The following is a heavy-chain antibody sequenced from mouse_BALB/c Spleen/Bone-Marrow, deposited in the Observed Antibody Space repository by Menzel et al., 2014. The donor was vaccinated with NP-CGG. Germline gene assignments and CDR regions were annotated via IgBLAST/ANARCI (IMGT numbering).Heavy chain of an antibody. CDR3: ARFPYDYGGGDY. V-gene: IGHV14-3*02. J-gene: IGHJ2*01. D-gene: IGHD2-4*01. Sequence: EVQLQQSGAELVKPGASVKLSCTASGFNIKDTYMHWVKQRPEQGLEWIGRIDPANGNTKYDPKFQGKATITADTSSNTDYLQLSSLTSEDTAVYYCARFPYDYGGGDYWGQGTTLTVSS. CDR2: IDPANGNT. CDR1: GFNIKDTY.